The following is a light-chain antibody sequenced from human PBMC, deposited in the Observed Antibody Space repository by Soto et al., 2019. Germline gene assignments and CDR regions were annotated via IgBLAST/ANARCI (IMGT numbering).Light chain of an antibody. CDR1: QSVSSY. CDR3: QQYGSSPIT. J-gene: IGKJ5*01. CDR2: GAS. Sequence: EIVLTQSPATLSLSPGERATLSCRASQSVSSYLAWYQQKPGQAPRLLIYGASSRATGIADRFSGSGSGTDFTLTISRLEPEDFAVYYCQQYGSSPITFGQGTRLEI. V-gene: IGKV3-20*01.